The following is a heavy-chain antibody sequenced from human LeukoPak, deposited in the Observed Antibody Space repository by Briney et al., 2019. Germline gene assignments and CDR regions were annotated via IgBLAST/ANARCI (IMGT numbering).Heavy chain of an antibody. D-gene: IGHD3-10*01. CDR1: GGSVSRSGYS. V-gene: IGHV4-30-4*07. CDR3: ARHGYRGSGRNDAFDI. Sequence: PSETLSLTCAVSGGSVSRSGYSWSWIRQPPGKGLEWIGYIYDSGTTYYNPSLKRRVTISVDTSKNQFSLKLSSVTAADTAVYYCARHGYRGSGRNDAFDIWGQGTMVTVSS. J-gene: IGHJ3*02. CDR2: IYDSGTT.